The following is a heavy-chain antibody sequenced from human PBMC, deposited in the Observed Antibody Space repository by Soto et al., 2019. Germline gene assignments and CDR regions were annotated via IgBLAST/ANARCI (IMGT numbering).Heavy chain of an antibody. D-gene: IGHD3-10*01. J-gene: IGHJ4*02. CDR2: ITGTGGST. Sequence: GSLRLSCAASGFTFSNYAMSWVRQAPGKGLEWVSGITGTGGSTYYGDSVKGRFTISRYNAKNTLYLQMNSLRAEDTAVYYCAKDRGITMVLGTVYLDCWGKGTMVTASS. V-gene: IGHV3-23*01. CDR3: AKDRGITMVLGTVYLDC. CDR1: GFTFSNYA.